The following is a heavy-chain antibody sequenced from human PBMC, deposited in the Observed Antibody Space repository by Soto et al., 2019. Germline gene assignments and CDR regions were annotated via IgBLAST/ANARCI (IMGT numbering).Heavy chain of an antibody. CDR2: INPYSGGA. CDR3: ARVIRGAYYNSPLDT. Sequence: ASVKVSCKASGYTFTGYFMHWVREAPGQGLEWMGWINPYSGGADYAQSFQGRVTMTRDTSISTVYMELSRLRFDDTAVYYCARVIRGAYYNSPLDTWGQGTVVTVSS. CDR1: GYTFTGYF. V-gene: IGHV1-2*02. J-gene: IGHJ5*02. D-gene: IGHD3-10*01.